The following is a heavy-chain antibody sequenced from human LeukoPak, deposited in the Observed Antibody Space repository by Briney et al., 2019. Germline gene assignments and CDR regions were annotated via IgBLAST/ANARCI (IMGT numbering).Heavy chain of an antibody. CDR1: GYSFTSYW. CDR3: ARSINFWSGYYYESFDY. Sequence: GESLKISCKGSGYSFTSYWIGWVRQMPAKGLEWVGTIYPGDSDTRYSPSFQGQVTISADKSISTAYLQWSSLKASDTAMFYCARSINFWSGYYYESFDYWGQGTLVTVSS. J-gene: IGHJ4*02. D-gene: IGHD3-3*01. CDR2: IYPGDSDT. V-gene: IGHV5-51*01.